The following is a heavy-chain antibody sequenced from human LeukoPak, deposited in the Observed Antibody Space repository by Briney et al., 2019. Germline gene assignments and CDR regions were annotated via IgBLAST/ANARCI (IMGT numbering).Heavy chain of an antibody. CDR3: AREYSSSSGRRAFDI. J-gene: IGHJ3*02. CDR2: IYYSGST. D-gene: IGHD6-6*01. CDR1: DGSISSYY. V-gene: IGHV4-59*08. Sequence: PSETLSLTCTVSDGSISSYYWSWIRQPPGKGLEWIGYIYYSGSTNYNPSLKSRVSISIDTSKNQFSLKLSSVTAADTAVYYCAREYSSSSGRRAFDIWGQGTMVTVSS.